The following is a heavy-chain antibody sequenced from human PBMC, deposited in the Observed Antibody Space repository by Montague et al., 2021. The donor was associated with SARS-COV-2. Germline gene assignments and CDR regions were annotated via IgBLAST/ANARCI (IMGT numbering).Heavy chain of an antibody. Sequence: SETLSLTCTVSGDSISDYYWTWIRQTPGKGLEWIGYVHHRASSNYNPSLKSRVTVSLDKSNNQFSLRLNSVTAEDTALYYCAKLDSGWYSEGYGMDVWGQGTTVTVSS. V-gene: IGHV4-59*12. CDR2: VHHRASS. CDR1: GDSISDYY. D-gene: IGHD6-19*01. J-gene: IGHJ6*02. CDR3: AKLDSGWYSEGYGMDV.